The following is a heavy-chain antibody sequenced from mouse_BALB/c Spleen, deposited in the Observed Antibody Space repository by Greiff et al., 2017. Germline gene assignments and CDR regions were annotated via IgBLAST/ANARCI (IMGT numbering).Heavy chain of an antibody. Sequence: VESGGGLVQPGGSRKLSCAASGFTFSSFGMHWVRQAPEKGLEWVAYISSGSSTIYYADTVKGRFTISRDNPKNTLFLQMTSLRSEDTAMYYCARGKGNYNYAMDYWGQGTSVTVSS. CDR1: GFTFSSFG. J-gene: IGHJ4*01. V-gene: IGHV5-17*02. CDR3: ARGKGNYNYAMDY. CDR2: ISSGSSTI. D-gene: IGHD2-1*01.